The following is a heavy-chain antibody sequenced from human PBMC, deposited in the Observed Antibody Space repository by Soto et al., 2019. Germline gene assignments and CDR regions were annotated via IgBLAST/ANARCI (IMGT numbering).Heavy chain of an antibody. D-gene: IGHD2-15*01. J-gene: IGHJ4*02. CDR1: GYTFTSYG. CDR2: ISAYNGNT. V-gene: IGHV1-18*01. Sequence: ASVKVSCKASGYTFTSYGISWVRQAPGQGLEWMGWISAYNGNTNYAQKLQGRVTMTTDTSTSTAYMELRSLRSDDTAVYYCARAPTQVGVVAAYFDYWGQGTRVTVSS. CDR3: ARAPTQVGVVAAYFDY.